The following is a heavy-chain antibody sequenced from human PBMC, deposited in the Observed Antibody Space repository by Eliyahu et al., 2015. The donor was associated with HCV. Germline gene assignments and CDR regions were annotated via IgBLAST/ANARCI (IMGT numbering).Heavy chain of an antibody. J-gene: IGHJ4*02. D-gene: IGHD4/OR15-4a*01. CDR2: IWYDGSK. V-gene: IGHV3-33*01. CDR3: ARESGTDYGFDS. CDR1: GFTLSSHG. Sequence: QLVESGGGVVQPGRSLRLSCXXSGFTLSSHGMHWVRQAPGKGLEWVAVIWYDGSKYYVDSVKGRFTISRDNSKNTLYLQMNSLRAEDTAVYYCARESGTDYGFDSWGQGTLVTVSS.